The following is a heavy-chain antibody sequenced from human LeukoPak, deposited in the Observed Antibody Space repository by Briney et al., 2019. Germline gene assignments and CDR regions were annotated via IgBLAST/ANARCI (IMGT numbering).Heavy chain of an antibody. CDR1: GGTFSSYA. D-gene: IGHD1-26*01. V-gene: IGHV1-8*02. Sequence: GASVKVSCKASGGTFSSYAINWIRQASGQGLEWMGWMNPKTGKAGYAQKFQGRVTMTRNTSISTAYLELSSLRPEDTAIYYCVTGAPWDWGQGTLIAVS. CDR3: VTGAPWD. CDR2: MNPKTGKA. J-gene: IGHJ4*02.